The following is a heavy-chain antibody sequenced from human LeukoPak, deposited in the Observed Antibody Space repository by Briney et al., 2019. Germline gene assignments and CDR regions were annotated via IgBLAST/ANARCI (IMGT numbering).Heavy chain of an antibody. CDR3: ARQTGSGLFILP. D-gene: IGHD3/OR15-3a*01. CDR1: GGSITSSSYY. J-gene: IGHJ4*02. V-gene: IGHV4-39*01. Sequence: PSETLSLTCTVSGGSITSSSYYWGWIRQPPGKGLEWIGSIYYSGSTYYNPSLKSRATKSVDTSKNQFSLKLSSVTAADTAVYYCARQTGSGLFILPGGQGTLVTVSS. CDR2: IYYSGST.